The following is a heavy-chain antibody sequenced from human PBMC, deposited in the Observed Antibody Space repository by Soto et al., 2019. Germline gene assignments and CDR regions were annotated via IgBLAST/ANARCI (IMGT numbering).Heavy chain of an antibody. V-gene: IGHV3-33*06. CDR1: GFTFSSYG. CDR2: IWYNGSNK. J-gene: IGHJ4*02. D-gene: IGHD2-15*01. Sequence: PGGSLRLSCAASGFTFSSYGMHWVRQAPGKGLEWVSVIWYNGSNKYYPDSMKGRFTISRVNSENTIFLQMNSLRVEDTAVYYCAKASDGGWPYYFDSWGQGTLVTVSS. CDR3: AKASDGGWPYYFDS.